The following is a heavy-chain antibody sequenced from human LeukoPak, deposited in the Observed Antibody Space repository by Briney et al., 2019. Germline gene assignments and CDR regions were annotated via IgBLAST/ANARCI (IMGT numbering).Heavy chain of an antibody. Sequence: QPGGSLSLSCAASGFTFSSYGMHWVRQAPGRGLEWVALIRYDGSNKYYADSVKGRFIISRDNSKNTLYLQMNSLRVEDTAVYFCAKDRAMQGYYDSTGYYGNFYCVDVWGKGTTVIVSS. CDR3: AKDRAMQGYYDSTGYYGNFYCVDV. CDR2: IRYDGSNK. CDR1: GFTFSSYG. V-gene: IGHV3-30*02. J-gene: IGHJ6*03. D-gene: IGHD3-22*01.